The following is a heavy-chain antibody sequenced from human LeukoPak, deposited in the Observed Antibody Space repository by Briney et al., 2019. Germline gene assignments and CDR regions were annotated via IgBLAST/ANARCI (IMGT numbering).Heavy chain of an antibody. CDR3: AREGYSSSSRGLYYYYGMDV. D-gene: IGHD6-6*01. CDR2: IYYSGST. Sequence: SQTLSLTCTVSGGSISSGGYYWSWIRQHPGKGLEWIGYIYYSGSTYYNPSLKSRVTISVDTSKNQFSLKLSSVTAADTAVYYCAREGYSSSSRGLYYYYGMDVWGQGTTVTVSS. J-gene: IGHJ6*02. V-gene: IGHV4-30-4*08. CDR1: GGSISSGGYY.